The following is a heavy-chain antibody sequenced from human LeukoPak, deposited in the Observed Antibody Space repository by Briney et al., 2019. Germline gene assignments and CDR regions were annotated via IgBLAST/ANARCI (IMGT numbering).Heavy chain of an antibody. CDR3: TRGGLRDYYFDC. J-gene: IGHJ4*02. CDR1: GYTFTDYY. V-gene: IGHV1-2*02. D-gene: IGHD5-12*01. CDR2: INPNSGGT. Sequence: ASVKVSCKASGYTFTDYYMHWVRQAPGQGLEWMGWINPNSGGTKYEQKFQGRVTMTRDTSISTAYVELSRVRSDDAAVYYCTRGGLRDYYFDCRGQGTLVTVSS.